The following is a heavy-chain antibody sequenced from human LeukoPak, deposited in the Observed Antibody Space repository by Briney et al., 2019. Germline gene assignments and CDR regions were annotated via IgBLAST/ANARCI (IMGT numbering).Heavy chain of an antibody. D-gene: IGHD2-15*01. V-gene: IGHV4-59*01. CDR1: GGSISSYY. CDR2: IYYSGST. J-gene: IGHJ4*02. CDR3: AREVVVAATVDY. Sequence: SETLSLTCAVSGGSISSYYWSWIRQPPGKGLEWIGYIYYSGSTNYNPSLKSRVTISVDTSKNQFSLKLSSVTAADTAVYYCAREVVVAATVDYWGQGTLVTVSS.